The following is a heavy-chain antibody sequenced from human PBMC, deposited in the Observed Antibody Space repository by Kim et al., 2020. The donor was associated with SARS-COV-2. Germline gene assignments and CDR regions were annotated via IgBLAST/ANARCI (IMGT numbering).Heavy chain of an antibody. Sequence: GGSLRLSCAASGFTFSSYGMHWVRQAPGKGLEWVAVISYDGSNKYYADSVKGRFTISRDNSKETLYLQMNSLRAEDTAVYYCAKDKLLYYYDSSGYCDYWGQGTLVTVSS. D-gene: IGHD3-22*01. J-gene: IGHJ4*02. CDR1: GFTFSSYG. V-gene: IGHV3-30*18. CDR3: AKDKLLYYYDSSGYCDY. CDR2: ISYDGSNK.